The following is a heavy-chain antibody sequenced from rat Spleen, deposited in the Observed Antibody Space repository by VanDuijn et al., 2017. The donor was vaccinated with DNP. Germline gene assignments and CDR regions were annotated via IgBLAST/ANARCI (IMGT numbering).Heavy chain of an antibody. J-gene: IGHJ2*01. CDR2: IGSAAYDP. Sequence: EVQLVESGGDFVQPGRSLKLSCAASGFTFCDCAMAWVRQAPAKGLEWVAYIGSAAYDPYYGDSVKGRFTISRDNTKNTLYLQMNSLRAEDMATYYCVRWNSGHFDYWGQGVMVTVSS. CDR1: GFTFCDCA. D-gene: IGHD4-3*01. CDR3: VRWNSGHFDY. V-gene: IGHV5S23*01.